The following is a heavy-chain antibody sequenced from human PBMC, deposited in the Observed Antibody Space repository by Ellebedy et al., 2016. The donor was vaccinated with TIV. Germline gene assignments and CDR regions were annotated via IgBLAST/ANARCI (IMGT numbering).Heavy chain of an antibody. Sequence: GESLKISCAASGFTFSSYAMAWVRQTPGKGLEWVSAIYGGGVTAYYTDSVKGRFTISRDNSRNTLYLQMNSLRDDDTAIYFCAKGRSGTYIHHAFDSWGQGTLVTVSS. CDR2: IYGGGVTA. CDR1: GFTFSSYA. J-gene: IGHJ4*02. CDR3: AKGRSGTYIHHAFDS. D-gene: IGHD1-14*01. V-gene: IGHV3-23*01.